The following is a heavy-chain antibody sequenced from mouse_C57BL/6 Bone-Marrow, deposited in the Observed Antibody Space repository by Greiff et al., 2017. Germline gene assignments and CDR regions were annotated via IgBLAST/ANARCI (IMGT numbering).Heavy chain of an antibody. D-gene: IGHD1-1*01. CDR1: GYAFTNYL. CDR3: ARDHYYGSRSWFAY. J-gene: IGHJ3*01. V-gene: IGHV1-54*01. Sequence: QVQLKQSGAELVRPGTSVKVSCKASGYAFTNYLIEWVKQRPGQGLEWIGVINPGSGGTNYNEKFKGKATLTADKSSSTAYMQLSSLTSEDSAVXFCARDHYYGSRSWFAYWGQGTLVTVSA. CDR2: INPGSGGT.